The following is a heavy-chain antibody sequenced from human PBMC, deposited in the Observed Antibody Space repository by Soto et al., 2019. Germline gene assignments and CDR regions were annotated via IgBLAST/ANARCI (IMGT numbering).Heavy chain of an antibody. V-gene: IGHV1-3*01. J-gene: IGHJ4*02. D-gene: IGHD6-19*01. CDR3: ARGGRVAGTHQLDY. Sequence: ASVKVSCKASGYTFTSYAMHWVRQAPGQRLEWMGWINAGNGNTKYSQKFQGRVTITRDTSASTAYMELSSPRSEDTAVYYCARGGRVAGTHQLDYWGQGTLVTVSS. CDR2: INAGNGNT. CDR1: GYTFTSYA.